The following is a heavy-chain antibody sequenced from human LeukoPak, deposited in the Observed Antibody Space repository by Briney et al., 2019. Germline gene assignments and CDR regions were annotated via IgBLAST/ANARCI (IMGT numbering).Heavy chain of an antibody. CDR1: GFTFSSYA. CDR2: ISGSGGST. Sequence: QTGGSLRLSCVASGFTFSSYAMSWVRQAPGKGLEWVSAISGSGGSTYYADSVKGRFTISRDNSKNTLYLQMNSLRAEDTAVYYCAGWQGGGYSGDDSHCWGQGTLVTVSS. D-gene: IGHD5-12*01. V-gene: IGHV3-23*01. CDR3: AGWQGGGYSGDDSHC. J-gene: IGHJ4*02.